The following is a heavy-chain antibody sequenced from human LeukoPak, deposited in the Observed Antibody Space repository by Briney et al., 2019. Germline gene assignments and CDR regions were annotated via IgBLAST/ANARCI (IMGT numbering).Heavy chain of an antibody. J-gene: IGHJ4*02. CDR3: ARARSGYDFWSGYYNDY. Sequence: SETLSLTCAVYGGSFSGYYWSWIRQPPGKGLEWIGEINHSGSTNYNPSLKSRVTISVDTSKNQFSLKLSSVTAADTAVYYCARARSGYDFWSGYYNDYWGQGTLVTVSS. V-gene: IGHV4-34*01. CDR2: INHSGST. CDR1: GGSFSGYY. D-gene: IGHD3-3*01.